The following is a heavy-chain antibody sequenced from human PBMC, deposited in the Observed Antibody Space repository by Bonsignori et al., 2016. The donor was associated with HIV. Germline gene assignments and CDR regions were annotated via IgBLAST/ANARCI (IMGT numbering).Heavy chain of an antibody. J-gene: IGHJ4*02. CDR1: GYTFTDYY. CDR2: INANTADT. Sequence: QVQLIQSGAEVKKPGASVKVSCKASGYTFTDYYMHWVRQAPGQGLEWMGWINANTADTNFAQKFQGRVSMTRDTSISTAYLELTILTPDDTAVYYCARDDGTYGGITDYWGPGT. D-gene: IGHD1-26*01. CDR3: ARDDGTYGGITDY. V-gene: IGHV1-2*02.